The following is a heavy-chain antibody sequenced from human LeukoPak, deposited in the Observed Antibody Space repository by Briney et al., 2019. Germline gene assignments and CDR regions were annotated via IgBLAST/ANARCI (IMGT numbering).Heavy chain of an antibody. J-gene: IGHJ5*02. CDR2: ISSSSSYI. Sequence: AGGSLRLSCAASGFTFSSYSMNWVRQAPGKGLEWVSSISSSSSYIYYADSVKGRFTIPRDNARNSLYLQMNSLRAEDTAVYYRARPAYDSSGVNLFDPWGQGTPVTRSS. CDR1: GFTFSSYS. V-gene: IGHV3-21*01. CDR3: ARPAYDSSGVNLFDP. D-gene: IGHD3-22*01.